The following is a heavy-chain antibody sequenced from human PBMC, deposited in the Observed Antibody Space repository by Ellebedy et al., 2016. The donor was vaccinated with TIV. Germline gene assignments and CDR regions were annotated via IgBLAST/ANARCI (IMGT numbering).Heavy chain of an antibody. D-gene: IGHD2-15*01. V-gene: IGHV1-3*01. CDR3: ARAFLLVVAATDNWFDP. J-gene: IGHJ5*02. CDR1: GYTFTSYA. CDR2: INAGNGNT. Sequence: ASVKVSCKASGYTFTSYAMHWVRQAPGQRLEWMGWINAGNGNTKYSQKFQGRVTITRDTSASTAYTELSSLRSEDTAVYYCARAFLLVVAATDNWFDPWGQGTLVTVSS.